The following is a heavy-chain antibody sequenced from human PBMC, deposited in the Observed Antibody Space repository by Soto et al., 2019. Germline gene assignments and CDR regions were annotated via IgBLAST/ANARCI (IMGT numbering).Heavy chain of an antibody. CDR3: ARDTTVTTLDP. CDR1: GYTFTSYY. Sequence: QVQLVQSGAEVKKPGASVKVSCKASGYTFTSYYMHWVRQAPGQGLEWMGIINPSGGSTSYAQKFQGRVTMTRDTATSTVYMELSSLRSEDTAVYYCARDTTVTTLDPWGQGTLVTVSS. D-gene: IGHD4-17*01. V-gene: IGHV1-46*01. CDR2: INPSGGST. J-gene: IGHJ5*02.